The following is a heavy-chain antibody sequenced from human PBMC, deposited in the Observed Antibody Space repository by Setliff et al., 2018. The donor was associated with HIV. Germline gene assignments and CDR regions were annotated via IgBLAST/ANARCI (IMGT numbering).Heavy chain of an antibody. CDR1: GGAFNDFY. V-gene: IGHV4-34*01. D-gene: IGHD2-8*01. CDR2: IDHSGST. CDR3: ARRGRDGVLIVFATGFDP. J-gene: IGHJ5*02. Sequence: SETLSLTCAVYGGAFNDFYWGWIRQPPGKGLEWIGEIDHSGSTNNNPSLKSRLTISVDTSENQFSLKLNSVTAADTAVYYCARRGRDGVLIVFATGFDPWGQGTLVTVSS.